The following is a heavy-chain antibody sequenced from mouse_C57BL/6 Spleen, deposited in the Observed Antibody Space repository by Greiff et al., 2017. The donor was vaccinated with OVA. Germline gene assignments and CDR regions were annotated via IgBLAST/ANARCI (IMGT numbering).Heavy chain of an antibody. Sequence: VKLQQPGAELVKPGASVKVSCKASGYTFTSYWMHWVKQRPGQGLEWIGRIHPSDSDTNYNQKFKGKAPLTVDKSSSTAYMQLSSLTSEDSAVYYCAIGLLRSYYAMDYWGQGTSVTVSS. V-gene: IGHV1-74*01. CDR2: IHPSDSDT. D-gene: IGHD2-3*01. J-gene: IGHJ4*01. CDR3: AIGLLRSYYAMDY. CDR1: GYTFTSYW.